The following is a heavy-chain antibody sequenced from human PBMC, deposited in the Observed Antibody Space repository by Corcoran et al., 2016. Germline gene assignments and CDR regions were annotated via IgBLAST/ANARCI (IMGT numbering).Heavy chain of an antibody. CDR1: GGSVSSSGYY. CDR2: ISYTGRT. CDR3: ARMNSGNYWRYHFYGMDV. J-gene: IGHJ6*02. V-gene: IGHV4-61*08. Sequence: QAQLQESGTGLVKSSETLSLTCTVSGGSVSSSGYYWNWIRQPPGKGLERIGYISYTGRTSYKPSLRSRVAMSIDTSKNQFSLRLNSVTAVDTAVYYCARMNSGNYWRYHFYGMDVWGQGTAVTVSS. D-gene: IGHD3-3*01.